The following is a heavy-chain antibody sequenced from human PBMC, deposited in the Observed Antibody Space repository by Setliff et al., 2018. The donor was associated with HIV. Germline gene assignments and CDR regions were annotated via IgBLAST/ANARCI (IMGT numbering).Heavy chain of an antibody. CDR2: MNPKSGNT. Sequence: ASVKVSCKASGYNFTSHDINWVRQAPGQGLEWVGWMNPKSGNTGYARKFQGRVTMTRKTSISTAYMELRSLRSDDTAVYYCARGKGVGGVIITGGLDVWGQGTTVTVSS. CDR3: ARGKGVGGVIITGGLDV. V-gene: IGHV1-8*01. J-gene: IGHJ6*02. CDR1: GYNFTSHD. D-gene: IGHD3-10*01.